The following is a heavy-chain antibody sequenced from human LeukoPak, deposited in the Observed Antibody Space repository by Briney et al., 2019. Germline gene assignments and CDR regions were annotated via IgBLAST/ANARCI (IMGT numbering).Heavy chain of an antibody. Sequence: PGGSLRLSCAASGFTFSSYSMNWVRQAPGKGLEWVSYISSSSTIYYADSVKGRFTISRDNAKNSLYLQMNSLRAEDTAVYYCARDGMGFWSGYFNAAPRNDAFDIWGQGTMVTVSS. CDR3: ARDGMGFWSGYFNAAPRNDAFDI. V-gene: IGHV3-48*01. CDR2: ISSSSTI. J-gene: IGHJ3*02. CDR1: GFTFSSYS. D-gene: IGHD3-3*01.